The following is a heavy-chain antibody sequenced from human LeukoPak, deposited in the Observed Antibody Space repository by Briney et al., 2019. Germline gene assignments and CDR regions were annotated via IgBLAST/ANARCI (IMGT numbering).Heavy chain of an antibody. V-gene: IGHV3-48*03. CDR2: ISSSGRTI. CDR1: GFTFSSYE. CDR3: ARSDNWNSIPFDY. J-gene: IGHJ4*02. Sequence: GGSLRLSCAASGFTFSSYEMNWVRQAPGKGLEWVSYISSSGRTIYYADSVKGRFTISRDNAKNSLYLQMNSLRAEDTAVYYCARSDNWNSIPFDYWGQGTLVTVSS. D-gene: IGHD1-7*01.